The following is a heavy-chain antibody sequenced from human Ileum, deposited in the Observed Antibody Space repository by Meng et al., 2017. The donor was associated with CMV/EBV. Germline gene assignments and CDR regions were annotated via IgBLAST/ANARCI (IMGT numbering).Heavy chain of an antibody. Sequence: GESLKISCAASGFTFSSYEMNWVRQAPGKGLEWVSYISSSGSTIYYADSVKGRFTISRDNAKNSLYLQMNSLRAEDTAVYYCARENLSDYYDSNDYYYCGMDVWGQGTTVTVSS. CDR1: GFTFSSYE. CDR2: ISSSGSTI. J-gene: IGHJ6*02. CDR3: ARENLSDYYDSNDYYYCGMDV. D-gene: IGHD3-22*01. V-gene: IGHV3-48*03.